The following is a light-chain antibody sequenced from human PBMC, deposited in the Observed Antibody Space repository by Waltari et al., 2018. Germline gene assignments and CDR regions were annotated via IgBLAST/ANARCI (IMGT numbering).Light chain of an antibody. CDR3: QHYNDLPYS. CDR1: PDNSSW. V-gene: IGKV1D-16*01. CDR2: AAS. J-gene: IGKJ2*03. Sequence: DIQMTQSPSSLSASVGDKVTTTCHASPDNSSWLAWYQQKPGKAPKPLIFAASSLQSGVPSRFSGSGSGTDYTLTITGLQPEDFATYYCQHYNDLPYSFGRGTKVEMK.